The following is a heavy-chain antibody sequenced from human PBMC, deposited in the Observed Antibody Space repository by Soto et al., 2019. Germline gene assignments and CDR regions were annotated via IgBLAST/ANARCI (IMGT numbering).Heavy chain of an antibody. V-gene: IGHV1-18*04. Sequence: ASVKVSCKASGFTIRSYGITWVRQSPGQGLEWMGWISGYSGQTKYAQKFQGRVTMTRDTSISTAYMELSRLRSDDAAVYYCARDRRSSIAARSYYFDYWGQGTLVTVSS. CDR1: GFTIRSYG. CDR2: ISGYSGQT. CDR3: ARDRRSSIAARSYYFDY. J-gene: IGHJ4*02. D-gene: IGHD6-6*01.